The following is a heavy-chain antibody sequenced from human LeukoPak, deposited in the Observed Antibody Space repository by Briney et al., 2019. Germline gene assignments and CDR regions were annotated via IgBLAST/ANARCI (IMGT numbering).Heavy chain of an antibody. CDR2: IYYGGST. D-gene: IGHD6-13*01. CDR1: GGSISSSY. CDR3: ASQVVPNYFDD. J-gene: IGHJ4*02. V-gene: IGHV4-59*01. Sequence: SETLSLTCTVSGGSISSSYWSWIRQPPAKALQWIGSIYYGGSTNYNPSLKGRLAISVDTSKNQFSLKLSSVTAADTAVYYCASQVVPNYFDDWGQGTLVTVSS.